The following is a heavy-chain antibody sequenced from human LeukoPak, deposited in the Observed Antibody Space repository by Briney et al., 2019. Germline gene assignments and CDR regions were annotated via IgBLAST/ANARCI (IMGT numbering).Heavy chain of an antibody. Sequence: KTSETLSLTCAVYGGSFSGYYWSWIRQPPGKGLEWIGEINRSGSTNYNPSLKSRVTISVDTSKNQFSLKLSSVTAADTAVYYCARHRARWFDPWGQGTLVTVSS. D-gene: IGHD3-16*02. V-gene: IGHV4-34*01. J-gene: IGHJ5*02. CDR1: GGSFSGYY. CDR3: ARHRARWFDP. CDR2: INRSGST.